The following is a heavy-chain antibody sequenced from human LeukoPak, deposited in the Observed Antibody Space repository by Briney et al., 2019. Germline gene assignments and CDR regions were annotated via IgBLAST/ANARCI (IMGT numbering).Heavy chain of an antibody. J-gene: IGHJ6*02. CDR3: ARGVVLGGSGWYVQGERLTGMDV. D-gene: IGHD6-19*01. CDR1: GGSISSGDYY. Sequence: PSETLSLTCTVSGGSISSGDYYWSWIRQPPGKGLEWIGYIYYSGSTYYNPSLKSRLTISVDTSKNQFSLKLSSVTAADTAVYYCARGVVLGGSGWYVQGERLTGMDVWGQGTTVTVSS. V-gene: IGHV4-30-4*01. CDR2: IYYSGST.